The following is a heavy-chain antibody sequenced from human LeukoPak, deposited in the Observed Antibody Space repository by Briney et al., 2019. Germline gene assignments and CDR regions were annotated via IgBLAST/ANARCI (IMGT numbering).Heavy chain of an antibody. CDR1: GYTFTNYY. D-gene: IGHD2-15*01. V-gene: IGHV1-46*01. Sequence: GASVKVTCKASGYTFTNYYIHWVRQAPGQGLEWMGIINPASGSTTCAQKFQGRVTMTRDMSTTTVYMELSSLRSDDTAVYFCARGERVGDWGQGTLVTVSS. CDR3: ARGERVGD. CDR2: INPASGST. J-gene: IGHJ4*02.